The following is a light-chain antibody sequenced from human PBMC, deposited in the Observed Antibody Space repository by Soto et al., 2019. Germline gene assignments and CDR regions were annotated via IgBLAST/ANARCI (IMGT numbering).Light chain of an antibody. Sequence: DIQMTQFPSSVSASVGDRVTITCRASQGISSWLAWYPQKPGKAPKLLIYAASSLQSGVQSRFSGSESGTDFTLTISSLQPEDFATYYRQQANSFPLTFSGGTKVDIK. CDR1: QGISSW. J-gene: IGKJ4*01. CDR2: AAS. V-gene: IGKV1-12*01. CDR3: QQANSFPLT.